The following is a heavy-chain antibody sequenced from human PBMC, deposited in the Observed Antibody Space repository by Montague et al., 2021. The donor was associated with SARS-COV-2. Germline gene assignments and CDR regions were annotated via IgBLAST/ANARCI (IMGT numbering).Heavy chain of an antibody. CDR2: IGTAGDT. Sequence: SLRLSCAASGFTFSSYDMHWVRQATGKGLEWVSTIGTAGDTYYPGSVKGRFTISRENAKNSLYLQMNSLRAGGTAVYYCARGGYYDSSGYYSDAFDIWGQGTMVTVSS. V-gene: IGHV3-13*01. J-gene: IGHJ3*02. CDR3: ARGGYYDSSGYYSDAFDI. D-gene: IGHD3-22*01. CDR1: GFTFSSYD.